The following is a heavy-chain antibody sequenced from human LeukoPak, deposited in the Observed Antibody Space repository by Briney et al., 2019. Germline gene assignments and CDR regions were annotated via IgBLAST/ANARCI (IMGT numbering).Heavy chain of an antibody. CDR2: ISSSSTYI. CDR3: ARDQTPFV. CDR1: GFTFSSYS. J-gene: IGHJ4*02. V-gene: IGHV3-21*01. Sequence: PGGSLRLSCTASGFTFSSYSMNWVRQAPGKGLEWVSFISSSSTYIYYAESVKGRFTISRDNAKNSLYLQMNSLRAGDTAVYYCARDQTPFVWGQGTLVTVSS.